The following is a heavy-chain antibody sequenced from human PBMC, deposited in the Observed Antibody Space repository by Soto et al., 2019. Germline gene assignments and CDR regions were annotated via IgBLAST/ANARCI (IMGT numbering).Heavy chain of an antibody. CDR1: GYSISSGYY. CDR2: IYHSGST. Sequence: PSETLSLTCAVSGYSISSGYYWGWIRQPPGKGLEWIGSIYHSGSTYYNASLKSRVTISVDTSKNQFSLKLSSVTAADTAMYYCARTSYVWGSYRSFDCWGQGILVTVSS. V-gene: IGHV4-38-2*01. CDR3: ARTSYVWGSYRSFDC. J-gene: IGHJ4*02. D-gene: IGHD3-16*02.